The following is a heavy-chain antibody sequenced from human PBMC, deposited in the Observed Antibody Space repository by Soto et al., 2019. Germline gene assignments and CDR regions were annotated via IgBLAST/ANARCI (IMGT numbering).Heavy chain of an antibody. CDR1: GDSFTSYS. V-gene: IGHV5-10-1*01. D-gene: IGHD1-20*01. CDR3: ARKDRKYDWHPGDY. J-gene: IGHJ4*02. CDR2: IDPSDSYT. Sequence: XESLKVSWKCSGDSFTSYSISLVLQMPGKGLEWMGRIDPSDSYTNYSPSFQGHVTISADKSISTAYLQWSSLKASDTAMYYCARKDRKYDWHPGDYWGQGTLVTVSS.